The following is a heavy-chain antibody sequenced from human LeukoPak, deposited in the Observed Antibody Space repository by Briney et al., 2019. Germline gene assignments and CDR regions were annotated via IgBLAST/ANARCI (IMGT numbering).Heavy chain of an antibody. CDR1: GGTFSSYA. CDR3: ARFPVYSSSWYGDY. CDR2: IIPIFGTA. V-gene: IGHV1-69*13. J-gene: IGHJ4*02. D-gene: IGHD6-13*01. Sequence: SVKVSCKASGGTFSSYAISWVRQAPGQGLEWMGGIIPIFGTANYAQKFQGRVTITADESTSTAYMELSSLRSEDTAVYCCARFPVYSSSWYGDYWGQGTLVTVSS.